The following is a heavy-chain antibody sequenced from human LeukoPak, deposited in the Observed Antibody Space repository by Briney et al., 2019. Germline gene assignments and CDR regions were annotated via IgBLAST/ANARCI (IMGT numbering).Heavy chain of an antibody. CDR1: RFTFSNYA. J-gene: IGHJ6*03. CDR3: ARTFYDISTGYYPTGYMDV. D-gene: IGHD3-9*01. CDR2: IRDSAYRT. Sequence: PGGSLRLSCAASRFTFSNYAMSWVRQAPGKGLEWVSSIRDSAYRTYYADSVKGRFTISRDNSKNTLYLQMNSLRAEDTALYYCARTFYDISTGYYPTGYMDVWGKGTTVTVSS. V-gene: IGHV3-23*01.